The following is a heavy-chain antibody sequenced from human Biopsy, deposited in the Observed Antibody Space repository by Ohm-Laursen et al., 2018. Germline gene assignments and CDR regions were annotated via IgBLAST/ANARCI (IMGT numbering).Heavy chain of an antibody. Sequence: ASVKASCKGSGYTFTHHYIRWVRQAPGQGLEWMGINNPVGGSTNYAQKFQGRVTLTTDTSTSTVYMDLRRLRSDDTAVYYCARLLQTDGDGFWSGYYDYWGQGTLVTVSS. CDR3: ARLLQTDGDGFWSGYYDY. CDR2: NNPVGGST. V-gene: IGHV1-46*01. CDR1: GYTFTHHY. D-gene: IGHD3-3*01. J-gene: IGHJ4*01.